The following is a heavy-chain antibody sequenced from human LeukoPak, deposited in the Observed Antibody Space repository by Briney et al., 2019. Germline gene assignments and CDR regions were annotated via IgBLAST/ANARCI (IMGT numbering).Heavy chain of an antibody. Sequence: GGSLRLSCAASGFTFSSYGMHWVRQAPGKGLEWVAFIRYDGSNKYYADSVKGRFTISRDNSKNTLYLQMNSLRAEDTAVYYCAKGGNHYDSSGYYYRGYFQHWGQGTLVTVSS. CDR3: AKGGNHYDSSGYYYRGYFQH. V-gene: IGHV3-30*02. J-gene: IGHJ1*01. CDR2: IRYDGSNK. D-gene: IGHD3-22*01. CDR1: GFTFSSYG.